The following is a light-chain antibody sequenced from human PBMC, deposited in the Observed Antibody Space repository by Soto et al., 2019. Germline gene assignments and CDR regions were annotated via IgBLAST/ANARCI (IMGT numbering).Light chain of an antibody. J-gene: IGLJ3*02. CDR2: LEGSGSY. Sequence: QSVLTQSSSASASLGSSVKLTCTLSSGHSSYIIAWHQQQPGKAPRYLMKLEGSGSYNKGSGVPDRFSGSSSGADRYLTISNLQFEDEAEYYGETWDSNTHTVFGGGTKLTV. CDR3: ETWDSNTHTV. V-gene: IGLV4-60*02. CDR1: SGHSSYI.